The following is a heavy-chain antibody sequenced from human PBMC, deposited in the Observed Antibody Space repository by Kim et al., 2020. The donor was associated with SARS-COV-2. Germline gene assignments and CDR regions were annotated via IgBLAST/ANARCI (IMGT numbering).Heavy chain of an antibody. V-gene: IGHV1-46*01. CDR1: GYTFTSYY. D-gene: IGHD3-22*01. CDR3: ALGGYYYDSSGYRLDY. J-gene: IGHJ4*02. Sequence: ASVKVSCKASGYTFTSYYMHWVRQAPGQGLEWMGIINPSGGSTSYAQKFQGRVTMTRDTSTSTVYMELSSLRSEDTAVYYCALGGYYYDSSGYRLDYWGQGTLVTVSS. CDR2: INPSGGST.